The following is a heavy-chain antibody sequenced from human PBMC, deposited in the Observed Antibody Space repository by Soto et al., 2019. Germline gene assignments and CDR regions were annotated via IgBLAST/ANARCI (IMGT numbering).Heavy chain of an antibody. CDR3: TRGLKAARPHDY. CDR2: MNPNSGNT. D-gene: IGHD6-6*01. V-gene: IGHV1-8*01. Sequence: QVQLVQSGAEVKKPGASVKVSCKASGYTFTSYDINWVRQATGQGLEWMGWMNPNSGNTGYAQKFKGRVTMTRNTSISTAYMELSSLRSEDTAVYYCTRGLKAARPHDYWRQGTLVTVSS. J-gene: IGHJ4*02. CDR1: GYTFTSYD.